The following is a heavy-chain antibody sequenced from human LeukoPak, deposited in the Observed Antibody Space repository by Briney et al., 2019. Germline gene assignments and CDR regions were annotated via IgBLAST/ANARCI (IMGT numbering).Heavy chain of an antibody. CDR3: AKLSLPAALDY. CDR2: IYSTGST. Sequence: GGSLRLSCSASGFTVSSNYMSWVRQAPGQGLEWVSVIYSTGSTKYADSVKGRFTISRDNSKNTLYLQMNSLRAEDTAVYYCAKLSLPAALDYWGQGTLVTVSS. CDR1: GFTVSSNY. V-gene: IGHV3-66*01. D-gene: IGHD2-2*01. J-gene: IGHJ4*02.